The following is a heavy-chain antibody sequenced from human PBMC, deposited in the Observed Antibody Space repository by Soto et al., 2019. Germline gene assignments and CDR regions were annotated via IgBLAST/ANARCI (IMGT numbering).Heavy chain of an antibody. CDR3: AEDLAGVAGGRRSYVWYEMDA. V-gene: IGHV3-30*04. CDR1: GFTFNAYS. J-gene: IGHJ6*02. Sequence: QVQLEESGGGVVQPGTSLRLSCAASGFTFNAYSMHWVRQAPGKGLEWVAVISYDGHHEYYVDSVKGRFTISRDNTKKAVLLEMNSVAVEDAAVYYWAEDLAGVAGGRRSYVWYEMDAWGEGTAVLVS. CDR2: ISYDGHHE. D-gene: IGHD6-13*01.